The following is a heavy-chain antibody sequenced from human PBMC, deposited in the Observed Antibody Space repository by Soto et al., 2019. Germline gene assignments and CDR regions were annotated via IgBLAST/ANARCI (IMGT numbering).Heavy chain of an antibody. D-gene: IGHD6-19*01. CDR2: TDYSGNT. J-gene: IGHJ4*02. CDR3: ARAVGDPLYCLDY. V-gene: IGHV4-59*08. CDR1: SDSISSYY. Sequence: QVQLQESGPGLVRPSETLSLTCTVSSDSISSYYWIWIRQSPGKGLEWIGYTDYSGNTNYNPSLRMRVTTSGDTSKNQCSLRLSSATAADTAVYYCARAVGDPLYCLDYWGQGTLVTVSS.